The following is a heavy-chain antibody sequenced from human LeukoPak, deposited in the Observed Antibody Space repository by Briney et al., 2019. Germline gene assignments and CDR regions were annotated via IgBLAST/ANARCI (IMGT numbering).Heavy chain of an antibody. D-gene: IGHD3-22*01. Sequence: SGGSLRLSCAASGFTFSSYGMHWVRQAPGKGLEWVAVIWYDGSNKYYADSVKGRFTISRDNSKNTLYLQMNSLRAEDTAVYYCAKRDHYDSSGYLPLFEYWGQGTLVTVSS. CDR1: GFTFSSYG. J-gene: IGHJ4*02. CDR2: IWYDGSNK. CDR3: AKRDHYDSSGYLPLFEY. V-gene: IGHV3-33*06.